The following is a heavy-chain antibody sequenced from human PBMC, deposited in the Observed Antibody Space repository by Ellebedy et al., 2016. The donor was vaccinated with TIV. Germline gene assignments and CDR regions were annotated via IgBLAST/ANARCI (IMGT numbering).Heavy chain of an antibody. J-gene: IGHJ4*02. CDR2: IKSKTDGGTT. D-gene: IGHD1-26*01. Sequence: GGSLRLXCAASGFTFSNAWMSWVRQAPGKGLEWVGRIKSKTDGGTTDYAAPVKGRFTISRDDSKNTLYLQMNSLKTEDTAVYYCTTAIVGATTQGYWGQGTLVTVSS. CDR1: GFTFSNAW. V-gene: IGHV3-15*01. CDR3: TTAIVGATTQGY.